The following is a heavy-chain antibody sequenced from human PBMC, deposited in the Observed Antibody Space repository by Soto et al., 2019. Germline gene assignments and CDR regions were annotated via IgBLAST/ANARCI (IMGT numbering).Heavy chain of an antibody. CDR2: INHSGNT. CDR3: ARGKTGNTMIRGLYYFDQ. Sequence: PGGSLRLSCEASGFTFSRVSMNWVRQVPGKGLEWIAYINHSGNTKYKPSLKSRVTISLEASRNQFSLMLSAVTAADTAIYYCARGKTGNTMIRGLYYFDQWGQGNLVTVSS. D-gene: IGHD3-10*01. CDR1: GFTFSRVS. V-gene: IGHV4-59*01. J-gene: IGHJ4*02.